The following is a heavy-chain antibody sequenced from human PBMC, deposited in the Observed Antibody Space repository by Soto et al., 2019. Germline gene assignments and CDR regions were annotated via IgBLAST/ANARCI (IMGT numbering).Heavy chain of an antibody. CDR2: IRGSGGST. D-gene: IGHD6-19*01. J-gene: IGHJ4*02. V-gene: IGHV3-23*01. Sequence: PGGSRRLSWAPSAITLSSNAMSCDRQAPRKGLEWVSAIRGSGGSTYYAESVKGRFTISRDNSKSTLYLQMNSLRAEDTAVYYCAKSMRRLAVAGTGSFDYWGQGTLVTVSS. CDR1: AITLSSNA. CDR3: AKSMRRLAVAGTGSFDY.